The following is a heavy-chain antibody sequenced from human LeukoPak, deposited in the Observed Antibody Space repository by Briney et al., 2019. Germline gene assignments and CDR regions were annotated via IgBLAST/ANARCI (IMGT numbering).Heavy chain of an antibody. V-gene: IGHV4-30-2*01. CDR1: GGSVSSGDYY. Sequence: PSETLSLTCTVSGGSVSSGDYYWSWIRQPPGKGLEWIGSVYHSGETYYNPSLNSRVTISVDRSKNQLSLKLNSVTAADTAVYYCARDLGLRGYMVVWGKGTTVTVSS. D-gene: IGHD4-17*01. CDR2: VYHSGET. CDR3: ARDLGLRGYMVV. J-gene: IGHJ6*03.